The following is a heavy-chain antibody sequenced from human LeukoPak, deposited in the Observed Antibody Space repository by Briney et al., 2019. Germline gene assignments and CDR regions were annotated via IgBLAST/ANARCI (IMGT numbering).Heavy chain of an antibody. D-gene: IGHD6-13*01. CDR2: ISSSSSYI. J-gene: IGHJ4*02. Sequence: GGSLRLSCAASGFTFSSYAMSWVRQAPGKGLELVSSISSSSSYIYYADSVKGRFTISRDNAKNSLYLQMNSLRAEDTAVYYCARVGDSSSPWGSGFDYWGQGTLVTVSS. CDR3: ARVGDSSSPWGSGFDY. V-gene: IGHV3-21*01. CDR1: GFTFSSYA.